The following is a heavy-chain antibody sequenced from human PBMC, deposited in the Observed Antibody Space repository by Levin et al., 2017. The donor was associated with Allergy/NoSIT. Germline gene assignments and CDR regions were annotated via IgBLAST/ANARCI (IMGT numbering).Heavy chain of an antibody. CDR3: AKDMIGLPHPVWDD. CDR2: ISGSGNRI. Sequence: RAGGSLRLSCAASGFSFRSEAMSWVRQAPGKGLEWVAIISGSGNRIFYADSVKGRFTISRDNSKNTLYLQMNSLRAEDTALYYCAKDMIGLPHPVWDDWGQGTRVTVSS. J-gene: IGHJ4*02. CDR1: GFSFRSEA. V-gene: IGHV3-23*01. D-gene: IGHD3-22*01.